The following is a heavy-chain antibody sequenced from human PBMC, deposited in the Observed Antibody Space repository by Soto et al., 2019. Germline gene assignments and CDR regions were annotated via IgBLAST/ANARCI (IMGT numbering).Heavy chain of an antibody. Sequence: PRASVKVSCKASGFTFTSSAVQWVRQARGQRLEWIGWIVVGSGNTNYAQKFQERVTITRDMSTSTAYMELSSLRSEDTAVYYCAAAYDFWSGIQRGYYYYGMDVWGQGTTVTVSS. CDR2: IVVGSGNT. J-gene: IGHJ6*02. CDR1: GFTFTSSA. D-gene: IGHD3-3*01. V-gene: IGHV1-58*01. CDR3: AAAYDFWSGIQRGYYYYGMDV.